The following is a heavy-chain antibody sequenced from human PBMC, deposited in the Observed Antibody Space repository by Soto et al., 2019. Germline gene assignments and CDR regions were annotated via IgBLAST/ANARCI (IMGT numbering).Heavy chain of an antibody. V-gene: IGHV3-49*04. D-gene: IGHD6-19*01. Sequence: GGSLRLSCTASGFTFGDYAMSWVRQAPGKGLEWVGFIRSKAYGGTTEYAASVKGRFTISRDDSKSIAYLQMNSLKTEDTAVYYCTRDYSSGYYYYGMDVWGQGTTVTVSS. CDR3: TRDYSSGYYYYGMDV. CDR1: GFTFGDYA. CDR2: IRSKAYGGTT. J-gene: IGHJ6*02.